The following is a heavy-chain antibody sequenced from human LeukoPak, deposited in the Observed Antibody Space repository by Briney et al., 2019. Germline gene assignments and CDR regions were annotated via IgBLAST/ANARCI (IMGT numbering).Heavy chain of an antibody. CDR2: ITTDGTTT. Sequence: GGSLRLSCTASGFTFKTYAMHWVRQAPGRGLEYVSSITTDGTTTYHANSVKGRFTISRDNSKNTLYLQMGSLRVEDMALYYRARDAITSGWFDAYDMWGQGTMVTVSS. CDR1: GFTFKTYA. V-gene: IGHV3-64*01. D-gene: IGHD6-19*01. CDR3: ARDAITSGWFDAYDM. J-gene: IGHJ3*02.